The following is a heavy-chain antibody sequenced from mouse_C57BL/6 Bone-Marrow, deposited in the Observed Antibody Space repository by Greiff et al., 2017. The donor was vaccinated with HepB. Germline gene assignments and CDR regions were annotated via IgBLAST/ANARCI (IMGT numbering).Heavy chain of an antibody. CDR2: IDPENGDT. CDR1: GFNIKDDY. D-gene: IGHD2-5*01. V-gene: IGHV14-4*01. J-gene: IGHJ2*01. CDR3: TTEGYSNYGYFDY. Sequence: EVQLQQSGAELVRPGASVKLSCTASGFNIKDDYMHWVKQRPEQGLEWIGWIDPENGDTEYASKFQGKATITADTSSNTAYLQLSSLTSEDTAVYYCTTEGYSNYGYFDYWGQGTTLTVSS.